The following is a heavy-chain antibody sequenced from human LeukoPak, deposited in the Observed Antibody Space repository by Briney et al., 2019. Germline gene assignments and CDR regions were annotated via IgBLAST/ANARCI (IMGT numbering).Heavy chain of an antibody. J-gene: IGHJ6*02. CDR1: GFTFSSYS. Sequence: GGSLRLSCAASGFTFSSYSMNWVRQAPGKGLEWVSSISSSSSYIYYADSVKGRFTISRDNAKNSLYLQMNSLRAEDTAVYYCATLDYSNYYYYGMDVWGQGTTVTVSS. CDR2: ISSSSSYI. V-gene: IGHV3-21*04. D-gene: IGHD4-11*01. CDR3: ATLDYSNYYYYGMDV.